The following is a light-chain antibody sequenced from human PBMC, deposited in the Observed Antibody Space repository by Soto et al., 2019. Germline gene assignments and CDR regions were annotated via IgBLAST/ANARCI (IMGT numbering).Light chain of an antibody. J-gene: IGKJ1*01. CDR1: QSILYSPNNKNY. V-gene: IGKV4-1*01. Sequence: DIVMTQSPDSLAVSLGERATINCKSSQSILYSPNNKNYLAWYQQKPGQPPKLLIYWASTRESGVPDRFSGSGCGTDFTLAISGLQAEDVAVYYCQQYYNAPQNFGQGTKVEIK. CDR2: WAS. CDR3: QQYYNAPQN.